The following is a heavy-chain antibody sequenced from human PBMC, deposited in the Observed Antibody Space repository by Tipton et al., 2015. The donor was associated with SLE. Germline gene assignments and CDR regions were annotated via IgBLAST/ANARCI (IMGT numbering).Heavy chain of an antibody. CDR2: IYHSGST. V-gene: IGHV4-4*02. J-gene: IGHJ3*02. Sequence: TLSLTCAVSGGSISSSNWWSWVRQPPGKGLEWIGEIYHSGSTNYNPSLKSRVTISVDKSKNQFSLKLSSVTAADTAVYYCARDEASPRGSAFDIWGQGTMVTVSS. CDR3: ARDEASPRGSAFDI. CDR1: GGSISSSNW.